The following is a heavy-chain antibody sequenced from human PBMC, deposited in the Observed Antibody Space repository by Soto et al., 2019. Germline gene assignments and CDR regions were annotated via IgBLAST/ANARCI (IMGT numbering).Heavy chain of an antibody. V-gene: IGHV3-11*01. CDR1: GFTFRDYH. J-gene: IGHJ4*02. D-gene: IGHD3-22*01. Sequence: QVQLVDSGGGLVKPGGSLRLSCAASGFTFRDYHMTWIRLAPGKGLEWVSYISGRGNNVNYADSVKGRFTISMDNANKSLFLQMNSLRAEDTAVYYCARGEGGGYFDHWGQGTLVTVSS. CDR2: ISGRGNNV. CDR3: ARGEGGGYFDH.